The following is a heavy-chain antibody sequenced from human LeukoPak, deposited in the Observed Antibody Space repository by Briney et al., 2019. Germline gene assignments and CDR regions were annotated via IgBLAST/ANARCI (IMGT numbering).Heavy chain of an antibody. Sequence: ASVKVSCKASGGTFSSYAISWVRQAPGQGLEWMGRIIPIFGTANHAQKFQGRVTITTDESTSTAYMELSSLRSEDTAVYYCAREDYYGSGSLDGFHNWFDPWGQGTLVTVSS. D-gene: IGHD3-10*01. CDR2: IIPIFGTA. CDR1: GGTFSSYA. CDR3: AREDYYGSGSLDGFHNWFDP. J-gene: IGHJ5*02. V-gene: IGHV1-69*05.